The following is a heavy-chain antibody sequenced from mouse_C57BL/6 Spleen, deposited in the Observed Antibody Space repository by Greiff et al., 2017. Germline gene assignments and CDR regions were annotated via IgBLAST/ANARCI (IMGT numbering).Heavy chain of an antibody. V-gene: IGHV3-6*01. CDR3: ARAQHVDY. J-gene: IGHJ2*01. CDR1: GYSITSGYY. CDR2: ISYDGSN. D-gene: IGHD3-1*01. Sequence: VQLQQSGPGLVKPSQSLSLTCSVTGYSITSGYYWNWIRQFPGNKLEWMGYISYDGSNNYNPSLKNRISITRDTSKNQFFLKLNSVTTEDTATYYCARAQHVDYWGQGTTLTVSS.